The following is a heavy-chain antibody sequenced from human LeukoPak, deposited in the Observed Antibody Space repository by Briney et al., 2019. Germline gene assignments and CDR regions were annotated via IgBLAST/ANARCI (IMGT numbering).Heavy chain of an antibody. CDR1: GFTFSSYA. V-gene: IGHV3-23*01. Sequence: PEGSLRLSCAASGFTFSSYAMSWVRQAPGKGLEWVSAISGSGGSTYYADSVKGRFTISRDNSKNTLYLQMNSLRAEDTAVYYCAKDLYSSSWQFDYWGQGTLVTVSS. CDR3: AKDLYSSSWQFDY. J-gene: IGHJ4*02. D-gene: IGHD6-13*01. CDR2: ISGSGGST.